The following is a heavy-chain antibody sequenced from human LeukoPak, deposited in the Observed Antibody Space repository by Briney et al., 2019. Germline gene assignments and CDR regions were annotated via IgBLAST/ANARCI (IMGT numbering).Heavy chain of an antibody. CDR2: VNPSGDNT. Sequence: GASVKVSCKASGYTFTTYYMHWVRQAPGQGLERMGIVNPSGDNTTHAQKFQGRVTMTKDTSTSAVHMELSSLRSEDTAVYYCARGSSYINPPDYWGQGTLVTVSS. CDR3: ARGSSYINPPDY. J-gene: IGHJ4*02. D-gene: IGHD4-11*01. CDR1: GYTFTTYY. V-gene: IGHV1-46*01.